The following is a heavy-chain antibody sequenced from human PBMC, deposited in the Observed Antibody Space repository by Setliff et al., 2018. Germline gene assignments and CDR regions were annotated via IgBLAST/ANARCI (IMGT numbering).Heavy chain of an antibody. CDR3: ARGGGYGSGGSFHNAPFDY. D-gene: IGHD3-10*01. CDR1: GYSISSGYY. CDR2: MYHSGSV. J-gene: IGHJ4*02. Sequence: SLTCTVSGYSISSGYYWGWIRQPPGKGLEWIGNMYHSGSVYYNPSLKSRVTISVDTSKNQFSLKVTSVTAADTALYYCARGGGYGSGGSFHNAPFDYWGQGMLVTVSS. V-gene: IGHV4-38-2*02.